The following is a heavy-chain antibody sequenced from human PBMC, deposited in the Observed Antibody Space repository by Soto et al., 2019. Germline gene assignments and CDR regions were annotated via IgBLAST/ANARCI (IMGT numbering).Heavy chain of an antibody. CDR1: GFTFSSYG. V-gene: IGHV3-30*18. J-gene: IGHJ6*02. D-gene: IGHD6-13*01. CDR3: AKDREAAGYYYYYGMDV. CDR2: ISYDGSNK. Sequence: GGSLRLSCAASGFTFSSYGMHWVRQAPGKGLEWVAVISYDGSNKYYADSVKGRFTISRDNSKNTLYLQMNSLRAEDTAVYYCAKDREAAGYYYYYGMDVWGQGTTVTVSS.